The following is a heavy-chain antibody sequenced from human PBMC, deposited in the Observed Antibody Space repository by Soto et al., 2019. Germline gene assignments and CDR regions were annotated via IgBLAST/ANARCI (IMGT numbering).Heavy chain of an antibody. CDR1: GGSISSYY. V-gene: IGHV4-59*01. J-gene: IGHJ5*02. CDR3: ARGYDSSGYYHSWFDP. Sequence: SETLSLTCTVSGGSISSYYWSWIRQPPGKGLEWIGYIYYSGSTNYNPSLKSRVTISVDTSKNQFSLKLSSVTAADTAVYYCARGYDSSGYYHSWFDPWGQGTLVTVSS. D-gene: IGHD3-22*01. CDR2: IYYSGST.